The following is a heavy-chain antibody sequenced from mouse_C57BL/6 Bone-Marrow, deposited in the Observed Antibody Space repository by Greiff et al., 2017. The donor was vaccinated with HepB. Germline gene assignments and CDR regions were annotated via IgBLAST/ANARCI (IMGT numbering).Heavy chain of an antibody. CDR1: GYTFTSYW. D-gene: IGHD1-1*01. CDR2: IHPNSGST. V-gene: IGHV1-64*01. CDR3: ARGCGSSWFAY. J-gene: IGHJ3*01. Sequence: QVQLQQPGAELVKPGASVQLSCKASGYTFTSYWMHWVKQRPGQGLEWIGMIHPNSGSTNYTEKFKSKATLPVDKSSSTAYMQLSSLTSEGSAVYYCARGCGSSWFAYWGQGTLVTVSA.